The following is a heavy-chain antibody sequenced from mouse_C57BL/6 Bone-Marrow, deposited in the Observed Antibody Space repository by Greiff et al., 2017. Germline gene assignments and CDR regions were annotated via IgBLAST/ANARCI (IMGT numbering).Heavy chain of an antibody. D-gene: IGHD2-4*01. V-gene: IGHV1-39*01. J-gene: IGHJ4*01. CDR2: INPNYGTT. CDR3: ARGYDYDYAMDY. CDR1: GYSFTDYN. Sequence: VQLQQSGPELVKPGASVKISCKASGYSFTDYNMNWVKPSNGTSLEWIGVINPNYGTTSYNQKFKGKATLTVHQSSSTAYMQRNSLTSEDSAVYYCARGYDYDYAMDYWCQGTSVTVSS.